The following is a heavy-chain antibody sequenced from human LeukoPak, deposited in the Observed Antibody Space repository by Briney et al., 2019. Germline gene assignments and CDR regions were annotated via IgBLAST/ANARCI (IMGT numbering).Heavy chain of an antibody. Sequence: SETLSLTCAVYGGSFSGYYWSWIRQPPGKGLEWIGEINHSGSTNYNPSLKSRVTISVDTSKSQFSLKMRSVTAADTAVYYCARRNRAMDAFDIWGQGTMVTLSS. CDR1: GGSFSGYY. J-gene: IGHJ3*02. CDR3: ARRNRAMDAFDI. V-gene: IGHV4-34*01. D-gene: IGHD2-2*01. CDR2: INHSGST.